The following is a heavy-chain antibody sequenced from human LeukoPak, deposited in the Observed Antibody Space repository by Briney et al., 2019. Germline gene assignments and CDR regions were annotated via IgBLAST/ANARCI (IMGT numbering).Heavy chain of an antibody. CDR1: GFTFSNAW. CDR2: IKSKTDGETT. V-gene: IGHV3-15*01. Sequence: GGSLRLSCAASGFTFSNAWITWVHQAPGQGLEWVARIKSKTDGETTDYAAPVKGRFTISRDDSKNTLYLQMNSLKTEDTAVYYCTTDYYDYVWGSYRPDYWGQGTLVTVSS. CDR3: TTDYYDYVWGSYRPDY. J-gene: IGHJ4*02. D-gene: IGHD3-16*02.